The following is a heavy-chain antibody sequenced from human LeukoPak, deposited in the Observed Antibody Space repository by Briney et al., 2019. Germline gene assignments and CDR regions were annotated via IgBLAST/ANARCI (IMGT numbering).Heavy chain of an antibody. J-gene: IGHJ3*02. CDR1: GGSISSGTYY. D-gene: IGHD3-22*01. Sequence: SETLSLTCIVSGGSISSGTYYWGWIRQPPGQGLEWIGSIYYSGSTYYNPSLKSRVTISVDTSKNQFSLKLSSVTAADTAVYYCARAYDSSGYRRVYDAFDIWGQGTMVTVSS. V-gene: IGHV4-39*07. CDR3: ARAYDSSGYRRVYDAFDI. CDR2: IYYSGST.